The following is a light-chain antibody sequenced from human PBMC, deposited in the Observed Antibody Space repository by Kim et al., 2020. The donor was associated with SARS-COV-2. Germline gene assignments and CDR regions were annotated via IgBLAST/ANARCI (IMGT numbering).Light chain of an antibody. J-gene: IGLJ2*01. Sequence: IAISCTGISSVGYNLVSWYQPLPGKAPRLIIYDVTYRPSGISRRFSGSQSGTTASLTISGLLTEDEGDYYCSSYTIGNIYVVFGGGTRVTVL. V-gene: IGLV2-14*04. CDR3: SSYTIGNIYVV. CDR2: DVT. CDR1: SSVGYNL.